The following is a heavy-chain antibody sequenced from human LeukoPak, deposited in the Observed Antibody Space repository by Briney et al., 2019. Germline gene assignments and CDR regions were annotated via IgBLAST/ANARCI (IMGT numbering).Heavy chain of an antibody. J-gene: IGHJ6*02. CDR1: GGTFSSYA. Sequence: SVKVSCKASGGTFSSYAISWVRQAPGQGLEWMGGIIPIFGTANYAQKFQGRVTITADESTSTAYMELSSLRSEDTAVYYCARDTLPAAPGDDYYYGMDVWGQGTTVTVSS. CDR2: IIPIFGTA. D-gene: IGHD2-2*01. CDR3: ARDTLPAAPGDDYYYGMDV. V-gene: IGHV1-69*01.